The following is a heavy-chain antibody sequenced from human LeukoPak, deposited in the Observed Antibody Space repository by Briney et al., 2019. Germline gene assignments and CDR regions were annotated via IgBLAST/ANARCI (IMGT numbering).Heavy chain of an antibody. CDR3: ARVGRYCSGGSCYSFSDWFDP. CDR1: GYTFTSYG. Sequence: ASVKVSCKASGYTFTSYGISWVRQAPGQGLEWMGWISAYNGNTNYAQKLQGRVTMTTDTSTSTAYMELRSLRSDATAVYYCARVGRYCSGGSCYSFSDWFDPWGQGTLVTVSS. V-gene: IGHV1-18*01. J-gene: IGHJ5*02. D-gene: IGHD2-15*01. CDR2: ISAYNGNT.